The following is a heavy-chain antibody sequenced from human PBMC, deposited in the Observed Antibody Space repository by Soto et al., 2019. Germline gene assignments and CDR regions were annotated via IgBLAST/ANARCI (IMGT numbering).Heavy chain of an antibody. D-gene: IGHD2-15*01. V-gene: IGHV3-33*01. Sequence: GGSLRLSCAASGFTFSSYGMHWVRQAPGKGLEWVAVIWYDGSNKYYADSVKGRFTISRDNSKNTLYLQMNSLRAEDTAVYYCARDPELGYCSGGSCYQGPYYYYGMDVSGQGTTVTVSS. CDR2: IWYDGSNK. J-gene: IGHJ6*02. CDR3: ARDPELGYCSGGSCYQGPYYYYGMDV. CDR1: GFTFSSYG.